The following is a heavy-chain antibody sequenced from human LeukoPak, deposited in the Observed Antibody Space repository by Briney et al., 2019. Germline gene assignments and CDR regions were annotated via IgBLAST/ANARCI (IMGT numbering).Heavy chain of an antibody. Sequence: GASVKVSCKASGYTFTSYGISWVRQAPGQGHEWMGGIIPIFGTANYAQKFQGKVTITADESTSTAYMELSSLRSEDTAVYYCATVGMVRGVTPYYFDYWGQGTLVTVSS. CDR1: GYTFTSYG. J-gene: IGHJ4*02. CDR3: ATVGMVRGVTPYYFDY. D-gene: IGHD3-10*01. CDR2: IIPIFGTA. V-gene: IGHV1-69*13.